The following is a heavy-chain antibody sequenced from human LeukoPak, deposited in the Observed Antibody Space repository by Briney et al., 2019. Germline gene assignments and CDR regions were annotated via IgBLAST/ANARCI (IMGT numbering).Heavy chain of an antibody. Sequence: GGSLRLSCAASGFTFSSYAMHWVRQDPGKGLEWVAVISYDGSNKYYADSVKGRFTISRDNSKNTLYLQMNSLRAEDTAVYYCARDWLMGRFDYWGQGTLVTVSS. V-gene: IGHV3-30-3*01. J-gene: IGHJ4*02. CDR1: GFTFSSYA. CDR2: ISYDGSNK. CDR3: ARDWLMGRFDY. D-gene: IGHD5-12*01.